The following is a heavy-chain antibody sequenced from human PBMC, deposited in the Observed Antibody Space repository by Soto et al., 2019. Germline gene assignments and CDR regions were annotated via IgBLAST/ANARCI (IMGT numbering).Heavy chain of an antibody. V-gene: IGHV3-23*01. J-gene: IGHJ3*02. CDR1: GFVFSSYA. CDR3: AKTTDGWFSAFEI. D-gene: IGHD6-19*01. CDR2: ISGSGTTA. Sequence: GSLRLSCAASGFVFSSYAMSWVRQAPGKGLEWVSAISGSGTTAYYADSVKGRFIFSRDNPKNTMYLQMNSLRAEDTAVYFCAKTTDGWFSAFEIW.